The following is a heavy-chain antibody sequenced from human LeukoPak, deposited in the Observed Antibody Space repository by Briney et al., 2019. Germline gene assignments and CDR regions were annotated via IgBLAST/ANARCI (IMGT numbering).Heavy chain of an antibody. J-gene: IGHJ4*02. CDR1: GGTFSSYA. V-gene: IGHV1-69*05. Sequence: SVKVSCKASGGTFSSYAISWVRQAPGQGLEWMGGIIPIFGTANYAQKFQGRATITTDESTSTAYMELSSLRSEDTAVYYCARGYGSGSYYKGYYFDYWGQGTLVTVSS. CDR3: ARGYGSGSYYKGYYFDY. CDR2: IIPIFGTA. D-gene: IGHD3-10*01.